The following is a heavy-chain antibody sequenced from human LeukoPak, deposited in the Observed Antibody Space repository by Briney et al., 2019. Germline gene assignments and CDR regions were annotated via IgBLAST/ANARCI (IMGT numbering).Heavy chain of an antibody. V-gene: IGHV4-59*08. Sequence: SETLSLACTVSGGSISTYYWSWIRQPPGKGLEWIGYIYSSGSTNYNPSLKSRVTISVDTSKNQFSLKLSSVTAADTAVYYCARQREYYESSGYYSFDYWGQGTLVTVSS. CDR2: IYSSGST. J-gene: IGHJ4*02. CDR1: GGSISTYY. CDR3: ARQREYYESSGYYSFDY. D-gene: IGHD3-22*01.